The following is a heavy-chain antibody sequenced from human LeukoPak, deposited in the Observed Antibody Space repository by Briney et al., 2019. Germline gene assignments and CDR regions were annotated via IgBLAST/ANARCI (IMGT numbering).Heavy chain of an antibody. CDR1: GFTVSNNY. CDR2: IYVGGSA. Sequence: GGSLRLSCAASGFTVSNNYMSWVRQTPGKGLEWVSVIYVGGSAYYADSVKGRFTISGDSSKNTLYLQMNSLRTEDTAVYYCARLKIDGTHFDYWGQGTLVTVSS. V-gene: IGHV3-53*01. CDR3: ARLKIDGTHFDY. J-gene: IGHJ4*02. D-gene: IGHD3-9*01.